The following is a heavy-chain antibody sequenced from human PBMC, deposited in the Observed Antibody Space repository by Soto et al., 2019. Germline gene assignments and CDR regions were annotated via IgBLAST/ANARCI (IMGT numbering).Heavy chain of an antibody. CDR1: GGTFSSYA. J-gene: IGHJ2*01. Sequence: QVQLVQSGAEVKKPGSSVKVSCKASGGTFSSYAISWVRQAPGQGLEWMGGIIPIFGTANYAQKCQGRVTITADESTSTAYMELSSLRSEDTAVYYCARGPQAQYSSSSVWYFDLWGRGTLVTVSS. D-gene: IGHD6-6*01. CDR2: IIPIFGTA. V-gene: IGHV1-69*01. CDR3: ARGPQAQYSSSSVWYFDL.